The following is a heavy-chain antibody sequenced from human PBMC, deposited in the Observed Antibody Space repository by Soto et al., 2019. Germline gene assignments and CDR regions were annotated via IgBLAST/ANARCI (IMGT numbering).Heavy chain of an antibody. CDR1: GFTFSNYG. D-gene: IGHD3-10*01. J-gene: IGHJ4*02. CDR2: ISDDGVSK. V-gene: IGHV3-30*03. Sequence: LRLSCAASGFTFSNYGMHWVRQAPGKGLEWVAVISDDGVSKYYADSVQGRFTISRDNSESAVFLQMNSLRPDDTALYLCARAYYFGSGTSYTLYYWGQGTQVTVSS. CDR3: ARAYYFGSGTSYTLYY.